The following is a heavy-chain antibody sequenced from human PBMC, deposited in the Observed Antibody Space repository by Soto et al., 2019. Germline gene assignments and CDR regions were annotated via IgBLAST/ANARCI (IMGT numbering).Heavy chain of an antibody. J-gene: IGHJ6*02. CDR3: ATHRRISGYDYSPPSYYYCDGMDV. D-gene: IGHD5-12*01. CDR1: GYTLTKLS. Sequence: QVQLVQSGAEVKNPGASVKVSCKVSGYTLTKLSMHWVRQAPGKGLEWMGGFDPEDGETIYAQTFQGRVTMTEDTSTHTAYMELSSLRSEDTAVYYCATHRRISGYDYSPPSYYYCDGMDVWGQGTTVTVSS. V-gene: IGHV1-24*01. CDR2: FDPEDGET.